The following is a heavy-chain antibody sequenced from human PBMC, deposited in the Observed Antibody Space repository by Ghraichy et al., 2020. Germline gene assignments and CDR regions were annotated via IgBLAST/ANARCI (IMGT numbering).Heavy chain of an antibody. CDR3: AGLGYCSGGSCYRGSYFQH. Sequence: SQTLSLTCTVSGGSISSYYWSWIRQPPGKGLEWIGYIYYSGSTNYNPSLKSRVTLSVDTSKNQFSLKLSSVTAADTAVYYCAGLGYCSGGSCYRGSYFQHWGQGTLVTVSS. CDR2: IYYSGST. J-gene: IGHJ1*01. D-gene: IGHD2-15*01. CDR1: GGSISSYY. V-gene: IGHV4-59*01.